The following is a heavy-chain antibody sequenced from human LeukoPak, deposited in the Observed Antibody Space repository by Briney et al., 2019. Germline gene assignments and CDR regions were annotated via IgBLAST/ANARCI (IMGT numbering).Heavy chain of an antibody. CDR3: VKDAPPEDLDI. CDR1: GFSFSRYA. V-gene: IGHV3-30*02. CDR2: IHHNEKDVYAE. Sequence: GGSMRLSCAASGFSFSRYAMHWVRQAPGKGLEWVAFIHHNEKDVYAEVYADSVRGRFPISRDNSRNTVYLQMSSVRADDTAVYYCVKDAPPEDLDIWGQGTMVTVSS. J-gene: IGHJ3*02.